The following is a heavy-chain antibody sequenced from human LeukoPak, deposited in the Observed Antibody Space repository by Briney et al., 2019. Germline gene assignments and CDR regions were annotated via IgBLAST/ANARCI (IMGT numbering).Heavy chain of an antibody. J-gene: IGHJ4*02. V-gene: IGHV4-39*07. CDR2: IYYSGST. CDR3: ARGGSGYDPRFDY. Sequence: SETLSLTCTVSGGSISSSSYYWGWIRQPPGKRLEWIGSIYYSGSTYHNPSLKSRVTISVDTSKNQFSLKLSSVTAADTAVYYCARGGSGYDPRFDYWGQGTLVTVSS. D-gene: IGHD5-12*01. CDR1: GGSISSSSYY.